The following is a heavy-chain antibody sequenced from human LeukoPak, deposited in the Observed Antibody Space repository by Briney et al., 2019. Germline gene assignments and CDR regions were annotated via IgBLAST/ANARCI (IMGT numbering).Heavy chain of an antibody. CDR2: FHYTGNT. J-gene: IGHJ1*01. Sequence: SQTLSLTCSVSGDSISSGGYYWSWLRQHPGKGLEWIGYFHYTGNTYYNLSLKSRVTISVDTSKNQFSLKLSSVTAADTAVYYCARRSPEEYFQYWGQGTLVTVSS. D-gene: IGHD1-14*01. CDR1: GDSISSGGYY. CDR3: ARRSPEEYFQY. V-gene: IGHV4-31*03.